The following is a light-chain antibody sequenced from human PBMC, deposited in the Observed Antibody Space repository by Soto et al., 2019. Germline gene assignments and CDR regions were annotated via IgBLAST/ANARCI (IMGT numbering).Light chain of an antibody. CDR2: EVS. V-gene: IGLV2-8*01. CDR1: SSDVGAYNY. CDR3: SSHAGSNTYV. J-gene: IGLJ1*01. Sequence: QSALTQPPSASGSPGQSVTISCTGTSSDVGAYNYVSWYQQHPGKAPKLMIYEVSKRPSGVPDRFSGSKSGNTASLPVSGLQAEDEADYYCSSHAGSNTYVFGTGSKVTVL.